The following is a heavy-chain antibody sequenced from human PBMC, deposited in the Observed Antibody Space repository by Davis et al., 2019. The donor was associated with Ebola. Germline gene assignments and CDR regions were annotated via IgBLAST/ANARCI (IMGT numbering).Heavy chain of an antibody. Sequence: SVTVSCKASGYTFNSYAMQWVRQARGQRLEWIGWIVVGSGNTNYAQNFQGRVTITGDMSTSTSYLDLRNLRSEDTAVYYCAASAGTVGKFDYWGQGTLVTVSS. CDR3: AASAGTVGKFDY. CDR2: IVVGSGNT. J-gene: IGHJ4*01. CDR1: GYTFNSYA. D-gene: IGHD1-14*01. V-gene: IGHV1-58*02.